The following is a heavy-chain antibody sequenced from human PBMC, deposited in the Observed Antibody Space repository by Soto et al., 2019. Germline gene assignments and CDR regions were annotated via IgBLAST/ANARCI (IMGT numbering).Heavy chain of an antibody. CDR3: SHLESRVASYGLDV. CDR2: IYWDDDK. Sequence: QITLKESGPTLVKPTQTLTLTCTFSGFSLDTSGVGVAWIRQPPGKALEWLTLIYWDDDKRYSPSLRSSLTNTKDTSENRVVLTMTDMEPVDTATYYCSHLESRVASYGLDVWGQGTTVTVSS. J-gene: IGHJ6*02. V-gene: IGHV2-5*02. CDR1: GFSLDTSGVG. D-gene: IGHD3-3*01.